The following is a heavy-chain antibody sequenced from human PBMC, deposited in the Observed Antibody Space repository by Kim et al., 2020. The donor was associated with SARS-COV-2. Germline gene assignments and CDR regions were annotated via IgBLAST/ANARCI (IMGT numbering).Heavy chain of an antibody. CDR2: ISGSGGST. Sequence: GGSLRLSCAASGFTFSSYAMSWVRQAPGKGLEWVSAISGSGGSTYYADYVKGRFTISRDNSKNTLYLQMNSLRAEDTAVYYCAKVRARLLGYYYYGMDVWGQGTTVTVSS. J-gene: IGHJ6*02. CDR3: AKVRARLLGYYYYGMDV. D-gene: IGHD2-8*02. CDR1: GFTFSSYA. V-gene: IGHV3-23*01.